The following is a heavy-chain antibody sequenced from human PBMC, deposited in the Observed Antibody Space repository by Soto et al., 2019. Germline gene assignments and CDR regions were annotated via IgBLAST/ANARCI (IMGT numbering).Heavy chain of an antibody. V-gene: IGHV4-30-2*01. CDR3: ARGHDSGDC. D-gene: IGHD3-22*01. CDR1: GGSISSGGYS. J-gene: IGHJ4*02. CDR2: IYHSGTT. Sequence: QLQLQESGSGLVKPSQTLSLTCAVSGGSISSGGYSWSWIRQPPGKGLEWIGYIYHSGTTYYNPSLKRRVTISIDTSKNQFSLKLSSVTAADTAMYYCARGHDSGDCWGQGTLVTVSS.